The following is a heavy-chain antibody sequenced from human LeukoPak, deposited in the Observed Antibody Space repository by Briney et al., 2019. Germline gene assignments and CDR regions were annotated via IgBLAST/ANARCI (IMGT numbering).Heavy chain of an antibody. V-gene: IGHV3-48*01. Sequence: GGSLKTFCGAPGFTLHNNPNNWVRPASGKGLEWVSYISSGSTTIYYADSVKGRFTISRDNAKSSLYLQMNSLRAEDTAVYYCARAQTNWGQGTLVTVSS. D-gene: IGHD4-11*01. J-gene: IGHJ4*02. CDR2: ISSGSTTI. CDR3: ARAQTN. CDR1: GFTLHNNP.